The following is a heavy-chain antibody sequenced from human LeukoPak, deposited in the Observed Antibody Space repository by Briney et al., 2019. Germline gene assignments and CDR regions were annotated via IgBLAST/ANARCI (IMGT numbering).Heavy chain of an antibody. J-gene: IGHJ4*02. V-gene: IGHV3-48*01. CDR1: GFTFSSYS. Sequence: PGGSLRLSCAASGFTFSSYSMNWVRQAPGKGLEWVSYISSSSSTIYYADSVKGRFTISRDNAKNSLYLQMNSLRAEDTAVYYCARDAAAGNWKLNYWGQGTLVTVSS. CDR2: ISSSSSTI. CDR3: ARDAAAGNWKLNY. D-gene: IGHD6-13*01.